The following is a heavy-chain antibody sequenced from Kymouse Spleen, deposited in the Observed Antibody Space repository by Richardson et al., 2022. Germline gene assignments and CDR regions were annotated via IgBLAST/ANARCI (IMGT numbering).Heavy chain of an antibody. V-gene: IGHV6-1*01. CDR1: GDSVSSNSAA. Sequence: QVQLQQSGPGLVKPSQTLSLTCAISGDSVSSNSAAWNWIRQSPSRGLEWLGRTYYRSKWYNDYAVSVKSRITINPDTSKNQFSLQLNSVTPEDTAVYYCARVGTMVRGVIDYYGMDVWGQGTTVTVSS. CDR3: ARVGTMVRGVIDYYGMDV. CDR2: TYYRSKWYN. J-gene: IGHJ6*02. D-gene: IGHD3-10*01.